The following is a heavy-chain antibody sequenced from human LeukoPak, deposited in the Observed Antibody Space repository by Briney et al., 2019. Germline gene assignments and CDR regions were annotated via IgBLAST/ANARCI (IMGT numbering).Heavy chain of an antibody. Sequence: GGSLRLSCAASGFTVSNYAMSWVRQAPGKGLEWVSTISGTTGNTYYADSVKGRFTISRDNSKSTMYLKTNSLTAEDTAVYYCAKVFRSGGSCYADWGQGTLVTVSS. V-gene: IGHV3-23*01. CDR3: AKVFRSGGSCYAD. CDR1: GFTVSNYA. D-gene: IGHD2-15*01. J-gene: IGHJ4*02. CDR2: ISGTTGNT.